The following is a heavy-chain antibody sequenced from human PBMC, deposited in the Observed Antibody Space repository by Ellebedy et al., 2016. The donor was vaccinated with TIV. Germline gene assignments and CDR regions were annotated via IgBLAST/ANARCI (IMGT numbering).Heavy chain of an antibody. CDR3: ARRDGYNDAFDI. CDR2: ISAYNGNT. Sequence: ASVKVSCXASAYTFTTYDINWVRQAPGQGLEWMGWISAYNGNTNYAQKLQGRVTMTTDTSTSTAYMELRSLRSDDTAVYYCARRDGYNDAFDIWGQGTMVTVSS. CDR1: AYTFTTYD. D-gene: IGHD5-24*01. J-gene: IGHJ3*02. V-gene: IGHV1-18*01.